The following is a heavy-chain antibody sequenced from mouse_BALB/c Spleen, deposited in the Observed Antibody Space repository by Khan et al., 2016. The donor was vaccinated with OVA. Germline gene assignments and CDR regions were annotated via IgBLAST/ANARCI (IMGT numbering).Heavy chain of an antibody. CDR3: SRHPPSGLYYFDY. V-gene: IGHV5-6*01. CDR1: GFTFSSYG. J-gene: IGHJ2*01. CDR2: IISGGSYT. D-gene: IGHD4-1*01. Sequence: EVELVESGGDLVKPGGSLKLSCAASGFTFSSYGMSWVRQTPDKRLVWVATIISGGSYTYYPDSVKGRFTISRDNAKNTLYLHMSGLKSGDTAMYYGSRHPPSGLYYFDYWGQGTPLTVSS.